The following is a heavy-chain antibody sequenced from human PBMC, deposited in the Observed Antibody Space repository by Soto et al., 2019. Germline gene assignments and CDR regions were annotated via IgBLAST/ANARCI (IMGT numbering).Heavy chain of an antibody. CDR2: IIPIFGTA. Sequence: SVKVSCKASGGTFSSYAISWVRQAPGQGLEWMGGIIPIFGTANYAQKFQGRVTITADESTSTAYMELSSLRSEDTAVYYCATFTQGIAVAGNGNNDFDIWGQGTMVTVSS. CDR1: GGTFSSYA. V-gene: IGHV1-69*13. J-gene: IGHJ3*02. CDR3: ATFTQGIAVAGNGNNDFDI. D-gene: IGHD6-19*01.